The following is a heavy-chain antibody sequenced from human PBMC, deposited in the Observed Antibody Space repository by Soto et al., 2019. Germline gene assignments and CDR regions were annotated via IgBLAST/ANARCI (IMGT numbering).Heavy chain of an antibody. D-gene: IGHD3-16*01. CDR1: GYTFTSYG. CDR3: ARVGSLLGYVYSYYYSMDL. Sequence: GPSVKVSCKASGYTFTSYGISWVRQAPGQGVEWMGWISAYNGNTNYAQKLQGRVTMTTDTSTSTAYMELRSLRSDDTAVYYCARVGSLLGYVYSYYYSMDLWGQGTTVTVSS. J-gene: IGHJ6*02. CDR2: ISAYNGNT. V-gene: IGHV1-18*01.